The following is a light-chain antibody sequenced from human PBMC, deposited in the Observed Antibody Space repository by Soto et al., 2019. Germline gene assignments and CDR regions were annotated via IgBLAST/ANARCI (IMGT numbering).Light chain of an antibody. CDR1: SSDIGGYIY. Sequence: QSALTQPASVSGSPGQSITISCTGTSSDIGGYIYVSWYQHHPGKAPKLMIYEVSNRPSGVSNRFSGSKSGNTASLTISGLQAEDEADYYCSSYTSSNTDVFGTGTKVTVL. V-gene: IGLV2-14*01. J-gene: IGLJ1*01. CDR3: SSYTSSNTDV. CDR2: EVS.